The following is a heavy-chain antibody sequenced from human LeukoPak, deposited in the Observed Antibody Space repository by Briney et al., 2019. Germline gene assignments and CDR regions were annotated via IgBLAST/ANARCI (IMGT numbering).Heavy chain of an antibody. D-gene: IGHD3-22*01. CDR1: GFTFSSYE. J-gene: IGHJ4*02. CDR2: ISSSGGTT. Sequence: GGSLRLSCAVSGFTFSSYEMNWVRQAPGKGLEWVSYISSSGGTTYYADSVKGRFTISRDKAKNSLYLQMNGLRAEDTAVYYCGRERDYYDSSGYYRSKQFDYWGQGTLVTVSS. CDR3: GRERDYYDSSGYYRSKQFDY. V-gene: IGHV3-48*03.